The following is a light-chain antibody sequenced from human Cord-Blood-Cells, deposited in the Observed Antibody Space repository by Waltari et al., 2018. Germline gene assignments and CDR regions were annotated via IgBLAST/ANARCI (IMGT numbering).Light chain of an antibody. Sequence: IVWTQSSATLCLSPGGRDTLSCRASQRVSSCLACYQRKPGQAPRLLIYDAHNRDTGIPARFSGSGSGTDFTLTIGSLGPEDSAFYYSQQRSNWRRSNTFGQGTRLEIK. V-gene: IGKV3-11*01. CDR1: QRVSSC. CDR2: DAH. J-gene: IGKJ5*01. CDR3: QQRSNWRRSNT.